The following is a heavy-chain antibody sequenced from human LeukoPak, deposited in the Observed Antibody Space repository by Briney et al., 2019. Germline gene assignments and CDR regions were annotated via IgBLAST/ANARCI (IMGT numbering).Heavy chain of an antibody. D-gene: IGHD1-26*01. Sequence: GSSVKVSCKASGGTFISYTISWVRQAPGQGLQWMGGIIPILGIANYAQKFQGRVTITADKSTSTAYMELSSLRSEDTAVYYCAGDDGIVGATGGYFDYWGQGTLVTVSS. V-gene: IGHV1-69*04. CDR2: IIPILGIA. CDR3: AGDDGIVGATGGYFDY. J-gene: IGHJ4*02. CDR1: GGTFISYT.